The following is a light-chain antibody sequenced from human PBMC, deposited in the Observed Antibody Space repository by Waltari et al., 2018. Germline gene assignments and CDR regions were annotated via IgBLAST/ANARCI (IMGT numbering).Light chain of an antibody. CDR3: QQYSTYST. Sequence: DIQMTQSPSTLSASVGDRVPIACRASQSISIWLAWYQQKPGKAPKLLIYKASTLESGVPSRFSGSGSGTEFTLTISSLQPDDLATYYCQQYSTYSTFGQGTKLEIK. V-gene: IGKV1-5*03. CDR1: QSISIW. J-gene: IGKJ2*01. CDR2: KAS.